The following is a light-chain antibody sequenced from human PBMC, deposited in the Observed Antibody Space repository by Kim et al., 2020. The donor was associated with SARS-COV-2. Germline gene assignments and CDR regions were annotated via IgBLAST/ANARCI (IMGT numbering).Light chain of an antibody. Sequence: VVLTQSPCTLSLSPGDRATLSCRASRSMSAGYLTWYQQKPGQAPRLLMYSASTRATGIPDRFSGSGSGTEFTLTISSLQSEDFAVYYCQQYNNWPPWTFGQGTKVDIK. CDR1: RSMSAGY. CDR3: QQYNNWPPWT. CDR2: SAS. V-gene: IGKV3D-15*01. J-gene: IGKJ1*01.